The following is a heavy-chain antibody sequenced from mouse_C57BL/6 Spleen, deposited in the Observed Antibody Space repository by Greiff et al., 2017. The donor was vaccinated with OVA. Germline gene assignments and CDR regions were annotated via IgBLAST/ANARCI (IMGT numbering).Heavy chain of an antibody. CDR1: GYAFSSSW. Sequence: QVQLKESGPELVKPGASVKISCKASGYAFSSSWMNWVKQRPGKGLEWIGRIYPGDGDTNYNGKFKGKATLTADKSSSTAYMQLSSLTSEDSAVYFCARFITTVVAMNYYAMDYWGQGTSVTVSS. V-gene: IGHV1-82*01. J-gene: IGHJ4*01. CDR3: ARFITTVVAMNYYAMDY. D-gene: IGHD1-1*01. CDR2: IYPGDGDT.